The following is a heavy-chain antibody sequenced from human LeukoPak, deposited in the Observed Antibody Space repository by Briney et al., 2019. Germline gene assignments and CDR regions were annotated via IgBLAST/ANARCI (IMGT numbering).Heavy chain of an antibody. J-gene: IGHJ4*02. V-gene: IGHV1-69*06. CDR1: GCTFSSYA. Sequence: GASVKVSCKASGCTFSSYAISWVRQAPGQGLEWMGGIIPIFGTANYAQKFQGRVTITADKSTSTAYMELSSLRSEDTAVYYCARAGCSSTSCYVGEIDYWGQGTLVSVSS. CDR2: IIPIFGTA. D-gene: IGHD2-2*01. CDR3: ARAGCSSTSCYVGEIDY.